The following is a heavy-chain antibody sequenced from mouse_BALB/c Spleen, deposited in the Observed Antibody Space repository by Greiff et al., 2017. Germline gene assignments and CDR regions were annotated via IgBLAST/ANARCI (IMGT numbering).Heavy chain of an antibody. CDR1: GFSLTSYG. CDR3: ARVRGAMDY. J-gene: IGHJ4*01. V-gene: IGHV2-9*02. Sequence: QVQLKESGPGLVAPSQCLSISCTVSGFSLTSYGVHWVRQPPGKGLEWLGVIWAGGSKNYNSALMSRLSITKDNSKSQVFLKMNSLQTDDTAMYYCARVRGAMDYWGQGTSVTVSS. CDR2: IWAGGSK.